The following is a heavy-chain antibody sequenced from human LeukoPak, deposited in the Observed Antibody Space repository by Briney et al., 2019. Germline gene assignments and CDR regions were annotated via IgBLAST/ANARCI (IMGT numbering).Heavy chain of an antibody. J-gene: IGHJ5*02. D-gene: IGHD1-1*01. Sequence: PGGSLRLSCAASGFTFSSYAMSWVRQAPGRGLEWVSAISGSGGSTYYADSVKGRFTISRDNSKNTLYLQMNSLGAEDTAVYYCAKDLVRRTTTWGQGTLVTVSS. CDR1: GFTFSSYA. CDR3: AKDLVRRTTT. V-gene: IGHV3-23*01. CDR2: ISGSGGST.